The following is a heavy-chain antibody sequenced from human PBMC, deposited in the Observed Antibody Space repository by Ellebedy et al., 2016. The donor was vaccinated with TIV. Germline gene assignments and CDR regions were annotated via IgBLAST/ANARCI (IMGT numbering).Heavy chain of an antibody. CDR2: IKEDGSEK. Sequence: GESLKISXAGSGFTLSSYVMTWVRQAPGKGLEWVANIKEDGSEKYYMDSVKGRFTISRDNAKNSLYLQMNSLRVEDTAVYYCVRGQGWLDYWGQGTLVTVSS. V-gene: IGHV3-7*02. D-gene: IGHD5-24*01. J-gene: IGHJ4*02. CDR3: VRGQGWLDY. CDR1: GFTLSSYV.